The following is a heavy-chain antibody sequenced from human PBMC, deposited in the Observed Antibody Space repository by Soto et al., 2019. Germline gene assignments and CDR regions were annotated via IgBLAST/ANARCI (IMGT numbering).Heavy chain of an antibody. J-gene: IGHJ6*03. D-gene: IGHD6-6*01. CDR2: INHSGST. CDR1: GGSFSGYY. V-gene: IGHV4-34*01. CDR3: ARGVGYSSSSRQYYYYMDV. Sequence: QVQLQQWGAGLLKPSETLSLTCAVYGGSFSGYYWSWIRQPPGKGLEWIGEINHSGSTNYNPSLKSRVTISVETSKNQFSLKLSSVTAADTAVYYCARGVGYSSSSRQYYYYMDVWGKGTTVTVSS.